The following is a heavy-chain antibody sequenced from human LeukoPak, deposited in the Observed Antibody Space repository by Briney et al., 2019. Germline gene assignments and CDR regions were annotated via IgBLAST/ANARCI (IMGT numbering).Heavy chain of an antibody. CDR2: IHPGGSI. CDR3: STGGDTANGGDS. D-gene: IGHD5-18*01. CDR1: GGFISGSGHD. Sequence: AETLSHTCTVSGGFISGSGHDWTWPRQHPGGGLEWLGFIHPGGSIYYNPSLSGRLTISADTSKNQMSLKLSSVTAADTAVYYCSTGGDTANGGDSWGQGTLVTVSS. J-gene: IGHJ4*02. V-gene: IGHV4-31*03.